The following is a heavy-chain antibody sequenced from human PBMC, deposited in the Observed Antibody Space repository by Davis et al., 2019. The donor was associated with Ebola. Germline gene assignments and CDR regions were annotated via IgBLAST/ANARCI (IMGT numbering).Heavy chain of an antibody. J-gene: IGHJ6*02. V-gene: IGHV1-2*04. CDR3: ARDLIVVVVAATSGYYYYGMDV. CDR2: INPNSGGT. Sequence: ASVKVSCKASGYTFTGYYMHWVRQAPGQGLEWMGWINPNSGGTNYAQKFQGWVTMTRDTSISTAYMELSSLRSEDTAVYYCARDLIVVVVAATSGYYYYGMDVWGQGTTVTVSS. CDR1: GYTFTGYY. D-gene: IGHD2-15*01.